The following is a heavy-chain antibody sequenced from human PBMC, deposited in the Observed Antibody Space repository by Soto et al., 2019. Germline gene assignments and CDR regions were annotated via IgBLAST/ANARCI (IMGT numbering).Heavy chain of an antibody. CDR2: ISGSGSPT. V-gene: IGHV3-23*01. CDR3: ARDMSGGTYKYYYGMDV. D-gene: IGHD1-26*01. CDR1: GFTFSSYA. J-gene: IGHJ6*02. Sequence: GGSLRLSCAASGFTFSSYAMTWVRQAPGRGLEWVSAISGSGSPTYYADSVKGRFTISRDNSKNTLYLQMNSLRADDTAVYYCARDMSGGTYKYYYGMDVWGQGTTVTSP.